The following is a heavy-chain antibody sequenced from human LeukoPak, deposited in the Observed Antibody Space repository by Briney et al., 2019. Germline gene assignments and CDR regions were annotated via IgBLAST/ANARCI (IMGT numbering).Heavy chain of an antibody. J-gene: IGHJ6*03. Sequence: ASVKVSCKASGYTFTGYYMHWVRQAPGQGREWMGRINPNSGGTNYAQKFQGRVTMTRDTSISTAYMELSRLRSDDTAVYYCARDRFNAAGGAYYYMDVWGKGTTVTVSS. CDR2: INPNSGGT. CDR1: GYTFTGYY. V-gene: IGHV1-2*06. CDR3: ARDRFNAAGGAYYYMDV. D-gene: IGHD3-16*01.